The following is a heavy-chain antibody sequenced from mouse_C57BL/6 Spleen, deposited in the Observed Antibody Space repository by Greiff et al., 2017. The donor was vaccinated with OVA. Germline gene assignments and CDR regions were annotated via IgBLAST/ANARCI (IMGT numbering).Heavy chain of an antibody. D-gene: IGHD1-1*01. CDR2: IDTSDSNT. Sequence: QVQLQQPGAELVMPGASVKLSCKASGYTFTSYWMHWVKQRPGTGLEWIGEIDTSDSNTNYHQKFKGKSTLPVAKSSSTDYMQHSRLTSEDSAVYYCARSYCGSSFRARDYWGQGTSVTVSS. J-gene: IGHJ4*01. V-gene: IGHV1-69*01. CDR3: ARSYCGSSFRARDY. CDR1: GYTFTSYW.